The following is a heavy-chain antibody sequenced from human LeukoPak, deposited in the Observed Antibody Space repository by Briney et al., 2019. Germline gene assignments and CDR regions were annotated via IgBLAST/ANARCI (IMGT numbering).Heavy chain of an antibody. CDR3: ARDSSGYYGYYYYGMDV. J-gene: IGHJ6*02. V-gene: IGHV3-53*01. Sequence: PGGSLRLSCAASGFTFSDYYMSWIRQAPGKGLEWVSVIYSGGSTYYADSVKGRFTISRDNSKNTLYLQMNSLRAEDTAVYYCARDSSGYYGYYYYGMDVWGQGTTVTVSS. CDR2: IYSGGST. D-gene: IGHD3-22*01. CDR1: GFTFSDYY.